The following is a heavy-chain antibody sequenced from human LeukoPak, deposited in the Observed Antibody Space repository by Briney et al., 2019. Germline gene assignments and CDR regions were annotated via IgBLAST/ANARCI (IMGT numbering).Heavy chain of an antibody. Sequence: GGSLRLSCAASGFTFSRFWMHWVRQPPGKGLVWVSRIDTDGSTTTYADSVKGRFTISRDNAKNTVYLQINSLRAEDTAVYHCATLNSFGNDYWGQGVLVTVSS. CDR2: IDTDGSTT. V-gene: IGHV3-74*01. CDR3: ATLNSFGNDY. J-gene: IGHJ4*02. CDR1: GFTFSRFW. D-gene: IGHD5-18*01.